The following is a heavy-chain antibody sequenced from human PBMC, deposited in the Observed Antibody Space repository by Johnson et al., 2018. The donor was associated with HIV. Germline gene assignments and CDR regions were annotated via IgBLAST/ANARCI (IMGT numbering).Heavy chain of an antibody. CDR2: IGTAGNT. CDR3: ANLNDYGDYGGPDAFDI. CDR1: GFTFSSYD. D-gene: IGHD4-17*01. J-gene: IGHJ3*02. Sequence: VQLVDSGGGLVQPGGSLRLSCAASGFTFSSYDMHWVRQATGKGLEWVSAIGTAGNTYYPGSVKVRFTLSRENAKNSLYLQMNSLGAGDTAVYYCANLNDYGDYGGPDAFDIWGQVTMVSVSS. V-gene: IGHV3-13*01.